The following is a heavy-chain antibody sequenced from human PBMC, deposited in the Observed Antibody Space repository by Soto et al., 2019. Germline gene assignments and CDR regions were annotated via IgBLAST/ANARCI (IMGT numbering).Heavy chain of an antibody. J-gene: IGHJ4*02. V-gene: IGHV1-46*01. D-gene: IGHD5-18*01. Sequence: ASVKVSCKAPADTFTSYYIHWVRQAPGHGLEWMGIINPNGGSTRFAQTFQGRITMTTDTSTSTVYMELRSLRSEDTAVYYCGRGGYMYGYDFWGQGTLVTVSS. CDR3: GRGGYMYGYDF. CDR1: ADTFTSYY. CDR2: INPNGGST.